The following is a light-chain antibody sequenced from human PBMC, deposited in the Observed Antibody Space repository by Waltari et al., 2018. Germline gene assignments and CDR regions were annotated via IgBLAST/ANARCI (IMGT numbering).Light chain of an antibody. V-gene: IGKV3-15*01. CDR3: QQYDNWPPLT. Sequence: EIVMTQSTANLSVSPGQSATLSCRASQSVSTNLAWYEQKPGQAPRLLIYDASTRATGIPARFSGSGAGTEFTLTISSLQSEDFAVYYCQQYDNWPPLTFGGGTKVEIK. CDR2: DAS. CDR1: QSVSTN. J-gene: IGKJ4*01.